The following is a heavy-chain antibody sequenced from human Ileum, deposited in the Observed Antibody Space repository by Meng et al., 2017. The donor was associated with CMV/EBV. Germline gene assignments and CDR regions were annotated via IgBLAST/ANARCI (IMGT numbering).Heavy chain of an antibody. CDR1: RYTLNGYD. V-gene: IGHV3-33*01. CDR2: LRYNGGRK. J-gene: IGHJ4*02. D-gene: IGHD3-22*01. Sequence: RYTLNGYDIPWVRQFPGKGLEWMGVLRYNGGRKFFADSVQGRVSISRDDSKNTVYLQMNSLRAEDTAVYYCARDNDGSSHYSQFDYWGQGTLVTVSS. CDR3: ARDNDGSSHYSQFDY.